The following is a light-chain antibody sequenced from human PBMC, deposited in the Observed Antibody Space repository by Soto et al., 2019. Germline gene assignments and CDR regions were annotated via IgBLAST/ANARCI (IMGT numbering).Light chain of an antibody. CDR1: RAIGNF. V-gene: IGKV1-33*01. CDR3: QQYDDRPPYA. J-gene: IGKJ4*01. Sequence: DIQMTXSPSXLXASXGDRIIIXXXASRAIGNFVNWXQQTPGKAPRLLIYDASNLDIGVPSRFNASGSGTDFTFTISSLQPEDIATYYCQQYDDRPPYAFGGGTRVDLK. CDR2: DAS.